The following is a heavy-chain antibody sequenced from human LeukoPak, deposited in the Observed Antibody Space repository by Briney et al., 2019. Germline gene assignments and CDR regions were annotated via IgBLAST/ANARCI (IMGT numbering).Heavy chain of an antibody. CDR2: INHSGST. Sequence: NPSETLSLTXAVYGGSFSGYYWSWIRQPPGQGLEWIGEINHSGSTNDNPSLKSRVTISVDTSKTQFSLKLSSVTAAETAVYYCARPVSGSSGWYYNYWGQGTLVTVSS. CDR1: GGSFSGYY. J-gene: IGHJ4*02. CDR3: ARPVSGSSGWYYNY. V-gene: IGHV4-34*01. D-gene: IGHD6-19*01.